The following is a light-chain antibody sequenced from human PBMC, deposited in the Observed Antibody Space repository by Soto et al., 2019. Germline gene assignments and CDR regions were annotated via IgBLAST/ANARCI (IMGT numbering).Light chain of an antibody. V-gene: IGLV4-69*01. J-gene: IGLJ3*02. CDR2: LNSDGSH. Sequence: QLVLTQPPSASASLGASVKLTCTLSSGHNSYAIAWHQQPEKGPRYLMKLNSDGSHSKGDGIPDRFSGSSSGAERYLTISSLQSEDEADYYCQTWSTDIRVFGGGTKLTVL. CDR3: QTWSTDIRV. CDR1: SGHNSYA.